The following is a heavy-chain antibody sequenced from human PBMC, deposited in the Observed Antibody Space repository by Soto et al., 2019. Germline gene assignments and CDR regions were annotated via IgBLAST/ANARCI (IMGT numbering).Heavy chain of an antibody. CDR2: IGTAGDT. Sequence: GGSLRLSCAASGFTFSSYDMHWVRQATGKGLEWVSAIGTAGDTYYPGSMKGRFTISRENAKNSLYLQMNSLRAGDTAVYYCARGGCSGGSCYVPYYYYMDVWGKGTTVTVS. CDR1: GFTFSSYD. CDR3: ARGGCSGGSCYVPYYYYMDV. J-gene: IGHJ6*03. D-gene: IGHD2-15*01. V-gene: IGHV3-13*01.